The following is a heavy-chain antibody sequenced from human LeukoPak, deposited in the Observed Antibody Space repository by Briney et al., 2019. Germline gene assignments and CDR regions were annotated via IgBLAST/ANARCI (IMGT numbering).Heavy chain of an antibody. CDR1: GFTFSSYE. CDR2: ISSSGSTI. V-gene: IGHV3-48*03. CDR3: ARDGYDYVWGSYRYPLEY. D-gene: IGHD3-16*02. J-gene: IGHJ4*02. Sequence: PGGSLRLSCAASGFTFSSYEMNWVRQAPGKGLEWVSYISSSGSTIYYADSVKGRFTTSRDNAKNSLYLQMNSLRAEDTAVYYCARDGYDYVWGSYRYPLEYWGQGILVTVSS.